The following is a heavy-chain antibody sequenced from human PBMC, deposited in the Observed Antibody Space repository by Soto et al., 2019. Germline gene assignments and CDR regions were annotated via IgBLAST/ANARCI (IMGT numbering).Heavy chain of an antibody. CDR1: GGTFSSYA. V-gene: IGHV1-69*01. D-gene: IGHD2-2*01. J-gene: IGHJ6*02. CDR3: ARSQGSSPSVESLYYYYDGMDV. Sequence: QVQLVQSGAEVKKPGSSVKVSCKASGGTFSSYAISWVRQAPGQGLEWMGGIIPISGTANYAQKFQGRVKITADESTSTAYKELSSLRSEDTAVYSCARSQGSSPSVESLYYYYDGMDVWGQGTTVTVSS. CDR2: IIPISGTA.